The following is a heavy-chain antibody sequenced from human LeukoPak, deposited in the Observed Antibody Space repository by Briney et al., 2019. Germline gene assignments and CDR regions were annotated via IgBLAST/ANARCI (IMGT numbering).Heavy chain of an antibody. D-gene: IGHD2-15*01. CDR2: NIPMIGKP. CDR1: GGTFSSYG. V-gene: IGHV1-69*04. J-gene: IGHJ4*02. CDR3: AREESAVVAATYSFDD. Sequence: SVKVSCKASGGTFSSYGISWVRQAPGQGLEWMGRNIPMIGKPSYAQKFQGRVTISADKSTRTAYMEVSSLRSEDTAVYYCAREESAVVAATYSFDDWGQGTLVTVSS.